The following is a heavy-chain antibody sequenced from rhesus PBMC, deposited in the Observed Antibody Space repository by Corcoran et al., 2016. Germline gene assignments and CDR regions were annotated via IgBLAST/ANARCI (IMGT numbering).Heavy chain of an antibody. J-gene: IGHJ6*01. Sequence: QVQLQESGPGLVTPSETLSLTCAVSGVSISSNYWSCIRQPPGKGLGGIGRIYGWGGKTANKPTLKGRDTMAKETTKNQVSLKVSSVTAADTAGYYCARNWNTVLGGARLDSWGQGVVVTVSS. CDR1: GVSISSNY. CDR3: ARNWNTVLGGARLDS. V-gene: IGHV4-160*01. CDR2: IYGWGGKT. D-gene: IGHD2-21*01.